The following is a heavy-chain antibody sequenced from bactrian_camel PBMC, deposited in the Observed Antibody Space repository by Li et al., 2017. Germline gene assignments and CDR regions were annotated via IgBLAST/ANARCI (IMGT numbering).Heavy chain of an antibody. CDR3: NVVCGGRYFATDY. CDR2: IYTFYGTP. J-gene: IGHJ4*01. CDR1: GYIGNC. Sequence: HVQLVESGGDSVQAGGSLRLSCAASGYIGNCMGWFRQAPGKKREEVATIYTFYGTPWYADSVSDRFTISRDNAKRTVYLQMNNLKPEDTGMYYCNVVCGGRYFATDYWGQGTQVTVS. V-gene: IGHV3S54*01. D-gene: IGHD2*01.